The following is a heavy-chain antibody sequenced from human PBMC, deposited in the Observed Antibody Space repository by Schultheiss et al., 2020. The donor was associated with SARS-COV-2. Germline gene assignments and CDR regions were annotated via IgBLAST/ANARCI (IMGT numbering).Heavy chain of an antibody. CDR2: INPNSGGT. CDR3: ARDHGDYFDY. CDR1: GYTFTGYY. J-gene: IGHJ4*02. V-gene: IGHV1-2*04. Sequence: ASVKVSCKASGYTFTGYYMHWVRQAPGQGLEWMGWINPNSGGTNYAQKFQGWVTMTRDTSISTAYMELRSLRSDDTAVYYCARDHGDYFDYWGQGTLVTVSS. D-gene: IGHD3-10*01.